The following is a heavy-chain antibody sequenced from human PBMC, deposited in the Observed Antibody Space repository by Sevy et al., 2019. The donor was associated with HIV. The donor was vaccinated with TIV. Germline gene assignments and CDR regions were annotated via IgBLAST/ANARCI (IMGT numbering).Heavy chain of an antibody. V-gene: IGHV4-34*01. Sequence: SETLSLTCAVYGGSFSGYYWSWIRQPPGKGLEWIGEINHSGSTNYNPSLKSRVTISVDTSKNQFSLKLSSVTAADTAVYYCASQRGTSCTRYFQHWGQGTMVTVSS. CDR1: GGSFSGYY. CDR2: INHSGST. J-gene: IGHJ1*01. D-gene: IGHD2-2*01. CDR3: ASQRGTSCTRYFQH.